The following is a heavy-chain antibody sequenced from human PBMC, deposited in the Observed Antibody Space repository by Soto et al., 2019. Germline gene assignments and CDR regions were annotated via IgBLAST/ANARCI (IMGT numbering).Heavy chain of an antibody. CDR2: IYPGDSNT. Sequence: PGESLKISCKGSGYSFTSYWIGWVRQMPGKGLEWMGIIYPGDSNTRYSPSFQGQVTISADKSISTAYLQWSRLKASDTAMYYCPRHGPRVAAAPFNWLDPWGQGTLVTISS. D-gene: IGHD2-15*01. CDR1: GYSFTSYW. J-gene: IGHJ5*02. CDR3: PRHGPRVAAAPFNWLDP. V-gene: IGHV5-51*01.